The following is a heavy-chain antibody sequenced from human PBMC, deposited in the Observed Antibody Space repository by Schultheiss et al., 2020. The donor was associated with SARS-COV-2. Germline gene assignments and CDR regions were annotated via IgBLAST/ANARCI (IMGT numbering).Heavy chain of an antibody. CDR3: ARGDINYYGSGSQLGGMDV. V-gene: IGHV4-4*02. J-gene: IGHJ6*02. CDR2: IYHSGST. CDR1: GGSISSSNW. Sequence: SETLSLTCAVSGGSISSSNWWSWVRQPPGKGLEWIGEIYHSGSTNYNPSLKSRVTISVDTSKNQFSLKLSSVTAADTAVYYCARGDINYYGSGSQLGGMDVWGLGTTVTVSS. D-gene: IGHD3-10*01.